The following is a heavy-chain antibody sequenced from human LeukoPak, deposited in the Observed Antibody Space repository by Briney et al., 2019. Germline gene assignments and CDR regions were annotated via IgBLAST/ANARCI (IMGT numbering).Heavy chain of an antibody. J-gene: IGHJ5*02. CDR3: ARDKLDGYSNL. D-gene: IGHD5-24*01. CDR2: ISRSGNTR. Sequence: GGSLRLSCVASGFTFNEYGMNWVRQAPGKGLEWLSYISRSGNTRYYGNSVKGRFTVSRDNAKNSLSLQMNSLRAEDTAVYYCARDKLDGYSNLWGHGTLVTVAS. CDR1: GFTFNEYG. V-gene: IGHV3-48*03.